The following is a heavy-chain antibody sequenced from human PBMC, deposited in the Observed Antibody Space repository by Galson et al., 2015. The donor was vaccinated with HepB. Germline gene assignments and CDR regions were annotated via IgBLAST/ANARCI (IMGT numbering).Heavy chain of an antibody. CDR3: VQEGSWFGGVGFDP. Sequence: SLRLSCAGSGFIFRYHAMAWIRQAPGKGLEWVSGINGRGSTRSYSDAVKGRFSISRDNSKDTVFLQMDNLRAEDTAVYYCVQEGSWFGGVGFDPWGQGALVTVS. V-gene: IGHV3-23*01. CDR2: INGRGSTR. CDR1: GFIFRYHA. D-gene: IGHD3-3*01. J-gene: IGHJ5*02.